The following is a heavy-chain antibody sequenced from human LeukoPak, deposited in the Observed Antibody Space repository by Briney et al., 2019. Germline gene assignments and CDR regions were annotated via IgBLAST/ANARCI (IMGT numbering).Heavy chain of an antibody. CDR1: GFTFSDYS. CDR3: AREGDYGGMIDAFDI. D-gene: IGHD4-23*01. Sequence: PGGSLRLSCAASGFTFSDYSMSWIRQAPGKGLEWVSYIRSSGNTIYYADSVKGRFTISRDNAKNSLYLQMNSLRAEDTAVYYCAREGDYGGMIDAFDIWGQGTMVTVSS. J-gene: IGHJ3*02. CDR2: IRSSGNTI. V-gene: IGHV3-11*04.